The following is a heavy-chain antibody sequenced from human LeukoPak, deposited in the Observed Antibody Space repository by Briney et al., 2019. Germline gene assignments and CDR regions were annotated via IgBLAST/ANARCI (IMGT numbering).Heavy chain of an antibody. J-gene: IGHJ4*02. CDR1: GFKFSSFS. D-gene: IGHD5-18*01. CDR3: ARAIASYGDSAY. V-gene: IGHV3-48*04. CDR2: ITSTSSAT. Sequence: QPGGSLRLSCPASGFKFSSFSMGWVRQAPGKGLEWLSYITSTSSATYYADSLQGRFTISRDNAKNSLYLQINSLRADDTAVYYCARAIASYGDSAYWGQGTLVTVSS.